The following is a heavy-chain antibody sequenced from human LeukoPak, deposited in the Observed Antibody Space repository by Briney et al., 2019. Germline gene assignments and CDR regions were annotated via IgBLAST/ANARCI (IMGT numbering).Heavy chain of an antibody. D-gene: IGHD3-22*01. V-gene: IGHV3-23*01. J-gene: IGHJ4*02. CDR1: GFTFSSYA. CDR2: ISGSGGST. CDR3: AKGDSSAFTYYFDY. Sequence: GGSLRLSRAASGFTFSSYAMSWVRQAPGKGLEWVSAISGSGGSTYYADSVKGRFTISRDNSKNTLYLHMNSLRAGDTAVYYCAKGDSSAFTYYFDYWGQGSLVTVSS.